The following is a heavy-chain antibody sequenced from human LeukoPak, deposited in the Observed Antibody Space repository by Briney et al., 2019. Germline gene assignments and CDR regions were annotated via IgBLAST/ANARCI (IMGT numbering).Heavy chain of an antibody. J-gene: IGHJ6*03. Sequence: SETLSLTCTVSGGSISSYYWSWIRQPAGKGLEWIGRIYTSGSTNYNPSLKSRVTMSVDTSKNQFSLKLSSVTAADTAVYHCARAGSYPGGYYYYMDVWGKGTTVTVSS. CDR2: IYTSGST. CDR1: GGSISSYY. CDR3: ARAGSYPGGYYYYMDV. D-gene: IGHD1-26*01. V-gene: IGHV4-4*07.